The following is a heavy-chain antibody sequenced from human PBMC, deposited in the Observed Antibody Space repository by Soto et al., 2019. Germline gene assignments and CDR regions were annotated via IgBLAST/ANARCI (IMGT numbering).Heavy chain of an antibody. CDR1: GYTFTSYA. CDR3: ARAGQQLNWFDP. J-gene: IGHJ5*02. CDR2: INAGNGNT. V-gene: IGHV1-3*05. Sequence: QVQLVQSGAEEKKPGASVKVSCKASGYTFTSYAMHWVRQAPGQRLEWMGWINAGNGNTKYSQKFQGRVTITRDTSASTAYMEVSRLSSEDTAVYYCARAGQQLNWFDPWGQGTLVTVSS. D-gene: IGHD6-13*01.